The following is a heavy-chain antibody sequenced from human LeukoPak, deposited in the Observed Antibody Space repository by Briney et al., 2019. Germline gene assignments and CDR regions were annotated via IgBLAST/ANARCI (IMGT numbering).Heavy chain of an antibody. CDR1: GGSISSSSYY. CDR2: IHYSGDT. CDR3: ARASSSGRYADY. D-gene: IGHD6-19*01. V-gene: IGHV4-61*05. Sequence: PSETLSLTCTVSGGSISSSSYYWGWIRQPPGKGLEWIGYIHYSGDTNYNPSLKSRVTMSVDTSKNQLSLKLSSLTAADMAMYYCARASSSGRYADYWGQGTLVTVSS. J-gene: IGHJ4*02.